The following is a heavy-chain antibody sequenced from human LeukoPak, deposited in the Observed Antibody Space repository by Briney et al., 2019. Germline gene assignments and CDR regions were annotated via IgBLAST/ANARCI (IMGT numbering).Heavy chain of an antibody. CDR1: GLTFSSYE. J-gene: IGHJ1*01. D-gene: IGHD2-2*01. CDR2: ISSSSSYI. Sequence: PGGSLRLSCAASGLTFSSYEMNWVRQAPGKGLEWVSSISSSSSYIYYADSVKGRFTISRDNAKNSLYLQMNSLRAEDTAVYYCARGPKVVVPAATGYFQHWGQGTLVTVSS. CDR3: ARGPKVVVPAATGYFQH. V-gene: IGHV3-21*01.